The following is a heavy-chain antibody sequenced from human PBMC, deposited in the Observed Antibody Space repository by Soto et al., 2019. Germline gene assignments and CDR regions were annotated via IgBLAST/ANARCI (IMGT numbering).Heavy chain of an antibody. D-gene: IGHD1-7*01. V-gene: IGHV1-69*01. CDR2: IIPSFGTA. CDR3: GRGGELTSGRED. J-gene: IGHJ4*02. Sequence: QVQLVQSGAEVKKPGSSVKVSCKASGGTFSSYAISWVRQAPGQGLEWMGGIIPSFGTANYAQKFQGRVTITGDESTSPAYVELSSLRSEDTAVYYCGRGGELTSGREDWGQGTLVPVSS. CDR1: GGTFSSYA.